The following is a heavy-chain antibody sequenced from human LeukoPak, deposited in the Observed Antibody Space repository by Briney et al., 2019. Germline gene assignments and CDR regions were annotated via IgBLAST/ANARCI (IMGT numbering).Heavy chain of an antibody. CDR3: ARDKSGSYSYNWFDP. CDR1: GFTFSTYG. V-gene: IGHV3-30*03. Sequence: GGSLRLSCAASGFTFSTYGIHWVRQAPGKGLEWVGLLSSGGINKHYADSVKGRFIISRDNSMNTLYLQMNSLGVEDTAVYYCARDKSGSYSYNWFDPWGQGTLVTVSS. D-gene: IGHD1-26*01. CDR2: LSSGGINK. J-gene: IGHJ5*02.